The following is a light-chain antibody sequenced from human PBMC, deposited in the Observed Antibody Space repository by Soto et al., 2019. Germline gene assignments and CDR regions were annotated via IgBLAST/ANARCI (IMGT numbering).Light chain of an antibody. J-gene: IGKJ1*01. Sequence: DVQMTQSPCSLSASVGDRVTITCRASQSVSIYLNWYQQKPGKAPNLLISAASSLHSGVPSRFSGSGSGTDFTLTISSLQPEDFATYYCQQSCSTPPWTFGQGTKADIK. CDR2: AAS. V-gene: IGKV1-39*01. CDR3: QQSCSTPPWT. CDR1: QSVSIY.